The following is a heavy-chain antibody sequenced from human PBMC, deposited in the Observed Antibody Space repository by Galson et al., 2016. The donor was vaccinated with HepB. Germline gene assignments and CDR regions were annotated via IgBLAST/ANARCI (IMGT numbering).Heavy chain of an antibody. J-gene: IGHJ4*02. V-gene: IGHV4-39*01. CDR2: IYYSGRP. CDR1: GGSISRSTYY. Sequence: SETLSLTCTVSGGSISRSTYYWGWVRQPPGKGLEWIGSIYYSGRPYYNPSLKSRVPISVDTSKKQFSLKVSSVTAGDTAVYYCAIASPAFDFWGQGTLVTVSA. D-gene: IGHD3-3*02. CDR3: AIASPAFDF.